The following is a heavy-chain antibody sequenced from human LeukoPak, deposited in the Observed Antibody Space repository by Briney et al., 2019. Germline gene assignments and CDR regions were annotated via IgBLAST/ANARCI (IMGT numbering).Heavy chain of an antibody. CDR2: IYTSGTT. CDR3: ARGFYGDYVFDY. V-gene: IGHV4-4*07. D-gene: IGHD4-17*01. Sequence: KTSETLSLTCTVSGDSISSYYWSWIRQPAGKGLEWIGRIYTSGTTNYNPFLKSRVTMSVDTSKNQFSLNLSSVTAADTAVYYCARGFYGDYVFDYWGQGTLVTVSS. J-gene: IGHJ4*02. CDR1: GDSISSYY.